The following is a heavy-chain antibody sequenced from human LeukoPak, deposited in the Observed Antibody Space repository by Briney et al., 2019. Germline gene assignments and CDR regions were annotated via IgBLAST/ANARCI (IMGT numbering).Heavy chain of an antibody. Sequence: PGGSLRLSCEASGFTFSSYAMNWVRQVPGKGLEWVSPITGSGSDTYFVDSVKGRFTISRDNSKNTLYLQLNSLRAEDTAVYYCAKGTEGYCSGTICYPFDYWGRGTLVTVSS. V-gene: IGHV3-23*01. CDR2: ITGSGSDT. D-gene: IGHD2-15*01. CDR3: AKGTEGYCSGTICYPFDY. CDR1: GFTFSSYA. J-gene: IGHJ4*02.